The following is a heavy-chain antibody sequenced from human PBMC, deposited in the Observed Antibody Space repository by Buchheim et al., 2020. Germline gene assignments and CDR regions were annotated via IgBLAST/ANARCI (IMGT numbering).Heavy chain of an antibody. CDR3: ARGGPDIVATMGSRGLYWFDP. J-gene: IGHJ5*02. CDR2: IIPIFGTA. CDR1: GGTFSSYA. D-gene: IGHD5-12*01. V-gene: IGHV1-69*01. Sequence: QVQLVQSGAEVKKPGSSVKVSCKASGGTFSSYAISWVRQAPGQGLEWMGGIIPIFGTANYAQKFQGRVTITADESTSTAYMELSSLRSEDTAVYYCARGGPDIVATMGSRGLYWFDPWGQGTL.